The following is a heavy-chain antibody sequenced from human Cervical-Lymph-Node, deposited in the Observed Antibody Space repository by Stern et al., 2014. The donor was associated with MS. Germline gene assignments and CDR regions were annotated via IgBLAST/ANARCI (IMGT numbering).Heavy chain of an antibody. D-gene: IGHD3-10*01. CDR2: INTNTGNP. CDR3: PLGY. CDR1: GYTFSHYA. J-gene: IGHJ4*02. Sequence: QVQLVQSGSELKKPGASVKVSCKASGYTFSHYAMNWVRQAPGQGLEWMGWINTNTGNPTYAQGFTGRFVFSFDTSVSTAYYCARDGGSYYGSGSYKPLGYWGQGTLVTVSS. V-gene: IGHV7-4-1*01.